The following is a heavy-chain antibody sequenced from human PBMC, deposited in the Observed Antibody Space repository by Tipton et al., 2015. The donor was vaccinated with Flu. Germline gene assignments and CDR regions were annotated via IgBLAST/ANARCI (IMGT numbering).Heavy chain of an antibody. CDR1: GGSISSYY. CDR3: ARAPRGSYDY. V-gene: IGHV4-59*08. CDR2: IYYSGST. Sequence: TLSLTCTVSGGSISSYYWSWIRQPPGKGPEWIGYIYYSGSTNYNPSLKSRVTISVDTSKNQFSLKLSSVTAADTAVYYCARAPRGSYDYWGQGTLVTVSS. D-gene: IGHD1-26*01. J-gene: IGHJ4*02.